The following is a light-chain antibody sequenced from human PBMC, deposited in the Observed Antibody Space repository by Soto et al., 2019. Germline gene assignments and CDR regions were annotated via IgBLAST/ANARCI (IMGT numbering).Light chain of an antibody. CDR3: AAWDDSLNGVV. J-gene: IGLJ3*02. CDR1: RSNIGTNT. V-gene: IGLV1-44*01. Sequence: QSVLTQPPSASGTPGQRVTISCSGSRSNIGTNTVNWYQHLPGTAPKLLIYSNNQRHSGVPDRFSGSKSGASASLAISGLQSEDEADYYCAAWDDSLNGVVFGGGTTLTVL. CDR2: SNN.